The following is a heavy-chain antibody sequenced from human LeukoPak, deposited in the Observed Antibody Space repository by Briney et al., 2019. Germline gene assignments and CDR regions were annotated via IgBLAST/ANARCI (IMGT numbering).Heavy chain of an antibody. CDR2: ISGSGGST. CDR3: AKDSDFWSGYPLAFDY. D-gene: IGHD3-3*01. V-gene: IGHV3-23*01. Sequence: PGGSLRLSCAASGFTFSSYDMSWVRQAPGKGLEWVSAISGSGGSTYYADSVKGRFTISRDNSKNTLYLQMNSLRAEDTAVYYCAKDSDFWSGYPLAFDYWGQGTLVTVSS. J-gene: IGHJ4*02. CDR1: GFTFSSYD.